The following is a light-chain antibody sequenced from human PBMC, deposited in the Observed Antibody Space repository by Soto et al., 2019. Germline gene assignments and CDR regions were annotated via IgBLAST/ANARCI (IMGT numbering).Light chain of an antibody. CDR3: TSWTTSTTMI. CDR1: SSDIGAYHF. V-gene: IGLV2-14*03. CDR2: DVN. J-gene: IGLJ2*01. Sequence: QSVLTQPASVSGSPGPSITISCTGTSSDIGAYHFVSWYQHHPGKAPKLMLYDVNIRPSGVSNRFSGSKSGNTASLTISGLQAEDEADYYCTSWTTSTTMIFGGGTKLTVL.